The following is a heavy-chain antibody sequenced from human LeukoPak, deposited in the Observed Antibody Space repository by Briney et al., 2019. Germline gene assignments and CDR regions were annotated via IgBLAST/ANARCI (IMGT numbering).Heavy chain of an antibody. D-gene: IGHD2/OR15-2a*01. CDR1: GFTFSSY. CDR2: IYYSGST. CDR3: ARDPILSYMDV. J-gene: IGHJ6*03. V-gene: IGHV4-59*01. Sequence: GSLRLSCAASGFTFSSYWSWIRQPPGKGLEWIGYIYYSGSTNYNPSLKSRVTISVDTSKNQFSLKLSSVTAADTAVYYCARDPILSYMDVWGKGTTVTISS.